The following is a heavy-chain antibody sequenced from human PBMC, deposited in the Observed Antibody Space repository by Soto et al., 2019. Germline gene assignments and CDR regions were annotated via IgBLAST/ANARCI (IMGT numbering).Heavy chain of an antibody. J-gene: IGHJ4*02. CDR3: ARAVAVAADFDY. CDR2: INAGNGNT. Sequence: RASVKVSCKASGYTFTSYAMHWVRQAPGQRLEWMGWINAGNGNTKYSQKFQGRVTITRDTSASTAYMELSGLRSEDTAVYYCARAVAVAADFDYWGQGTLVTVSS. V-gene: IGHV1-3*01. D-gene: IGHD6-19*01. CDR1: GYTFTSYA.